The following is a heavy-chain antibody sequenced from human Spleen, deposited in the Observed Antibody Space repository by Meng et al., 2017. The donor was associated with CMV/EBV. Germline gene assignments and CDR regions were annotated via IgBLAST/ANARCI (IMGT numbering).Heavy chain of an antibody. CDR1: GFTFSDYY. Sequence: LKISCAASGFTFSDYYMSWIRQAPGKGLEWVSYISSSGSTIYYADSVKGRFTISRDNAKNSLYLQMNSLRVEDMAVYYCARVWGLQPDYYGMDVWGQGTTVTVSS. CDR3: ARVWGLQPDYYGMDV. J-gene: IGHJ6*02. D-gene: IGHD4-11*01. CDR2: ISSSGSTI. V-gene: IGHV3-11*04.